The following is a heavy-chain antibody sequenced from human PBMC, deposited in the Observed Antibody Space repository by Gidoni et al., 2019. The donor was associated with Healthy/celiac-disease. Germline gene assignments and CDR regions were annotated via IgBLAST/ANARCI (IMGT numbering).Heavy chain of an antibody. CDR2: ISGSGGST. V-gene: IGHV3-23*01. J-gene: IGHJ4*02. D-gene: IGHD6-6*01. Sequence: EVQLLESGGGLVQPGGSLRRSCAASGFPFGSYAMSWVRQAPGKGLEWVSAISGSGGSTYYADSVKGRFTISRDNSKNTLYLQMNSLRAEDTAVYYCAKARSIAEQLFDYWGQGTLVTVSS. CDR3: AKARSIAEQLFDY. CDR1: GFPFGSYA.